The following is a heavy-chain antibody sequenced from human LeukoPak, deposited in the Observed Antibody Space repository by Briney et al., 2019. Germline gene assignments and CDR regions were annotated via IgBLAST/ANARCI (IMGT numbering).Heavy chain of an antibody. CDR2: INPSGGST. CDR1: GYTFTSYY. J-gene: IGHJ5*02. V-gene: IGHV1-46*03. D-gene: IGHD3-3*01. CDR3: ARGAPRFLEWLKGFDP. Sequence: GASVKVSCKASGYTFTSYYMHWVRQAPGQGHEWMGIINPSGGSTSYAQKFQGRVTMTRDTSTSTVYMELSSLRSEDTAVYYCARGAPRFLEWLKGFDPWGQGTLVTVSS.